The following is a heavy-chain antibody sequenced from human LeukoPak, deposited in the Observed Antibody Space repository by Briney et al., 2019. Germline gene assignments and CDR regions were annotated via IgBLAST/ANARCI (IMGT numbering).Heavy chain of an antibody. Sequence: GGSLRLSCAASGFTFGSYWMSWVRQAPGKGLEWVANIKQDGSEKYYVDSVEGRFTISRDNAKNSLYLQMNSLRAEDTAVYYCARFRYQLYYYGMDVWGQGTTVTVSS. D-gene: IGHD2-2*01. CDR3: ARFRYQLYYYGMDV. V-gene: IGHV3-7*01. J-gene: IGHJ6*02. CDR2: IKQDGSEK. CDR1: GFTFGSYW.